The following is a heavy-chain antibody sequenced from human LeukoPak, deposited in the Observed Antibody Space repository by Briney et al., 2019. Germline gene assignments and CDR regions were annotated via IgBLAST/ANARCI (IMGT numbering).Heavy chain of an antibody. Sequence: HPGGSLRLSCAASGFTFSSYAMSWVRQAPGKGLEWVANIKEDGSEKYYVDSVKGRFTISRDNAKNSLYLQMNSLSAEDTAVYYCARLLSVGDSSGWYELNWFDPWGQGTLVTVSS. CDR2: IKEDGSEK. D-gene: IGHD6-19*01. CDR1: GFTFSSYA. V-gene: IGHV3-7*01. CDR3: ARLLSVGDSSGWYELNWFDP. J-gene: IGHJ5*02.